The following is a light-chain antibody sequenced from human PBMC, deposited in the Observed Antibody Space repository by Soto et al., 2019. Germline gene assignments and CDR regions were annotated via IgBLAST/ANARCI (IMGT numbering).Light chain of an antibody. CDR3: IFYACSNNYV. CDR2: EVS. Sequence: QSALTQPPSASGSPGQSVTISCAGTSSDVGGYDYVSWYQQHPGEAPKLIIYEVSKRPSGVPDRFSGSKSGNTASLTVSGLQAEDEADYYFIFYACSNNYVLRTCPTLPV. J-gene: IGLJ1*01. CDR1: SSDVGGYDY. V-gene: IGLV2-8*01.